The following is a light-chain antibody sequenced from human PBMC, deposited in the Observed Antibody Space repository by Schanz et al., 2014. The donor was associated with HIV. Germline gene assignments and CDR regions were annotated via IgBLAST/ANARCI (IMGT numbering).Light chain of an antibody. V-gene: IGLV2-14*03. Sequence: QSALTQPASVSGSPGQSISISCTGTSGDVGSYNYVSWYQQHPGKAPKLMIYDVSNRPSGVSSRFSGSKSGNTASLTVSRLQAEDEADYYCTSYAGSNNLVFGGGTKLTVL. CDR1: SGDVGSYNY. J-gene: IGLJ2*01. CDR3: TSYAGSNNLV. CDR2: DVS.